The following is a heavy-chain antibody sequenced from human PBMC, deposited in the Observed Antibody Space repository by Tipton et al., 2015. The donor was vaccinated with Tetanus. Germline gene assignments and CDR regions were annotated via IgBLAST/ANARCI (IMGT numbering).Heavy chain of an antibody. CDR2: ISGSGDDT. V-gene: IGHV3-23*01. D-gene: IGHD6-13*01. Sequence: SLRLSCAASGFTFSNFAMNWLRQTPLRGLEWVSGISGSGDDTHYADSVKGRFTISRDNSKNTLSLQMDRLRADDTAVYYCAKPVTSAGTDYWGQGTLVTVS. CDR3: AKPVTSAGTDY. J-gene: IGHJ4*02. CDR1: GFTFSNFA.